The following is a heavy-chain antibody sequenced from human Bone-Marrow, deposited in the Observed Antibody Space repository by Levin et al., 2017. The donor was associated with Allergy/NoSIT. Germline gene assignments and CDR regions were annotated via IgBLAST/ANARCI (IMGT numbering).Heavy chain of an antibody. J-gene: IGHJ3*02. D-gene: IGHD3-10*01. CDR3: ARGLPTPLLWWRGDAFDI. V-gene: IGHV4-34*01. CDR2: INHSGST. CDR1: GGSFSGYY. Sequence: SETLSLTCAVYGGSFSGYYWSWIRQPPGKGLEWIGEINHSGSTNYNPSLKSRVTISVDTSKNQFSLKLSSVTAADTAVYYCARGLPTPLLWWRGDAFDIWGQGTMVTVSS.